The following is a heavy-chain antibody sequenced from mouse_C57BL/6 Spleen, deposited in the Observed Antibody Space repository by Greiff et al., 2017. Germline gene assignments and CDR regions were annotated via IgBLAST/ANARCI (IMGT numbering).Heavy chain of an antibody. V-gene: IGHV1-52*01. CDR2: IDPSDSET. CDR3: AREGGNYEDWEGDWFAY. J-gene: IGHJ3*01. CDR1: GYTFTSYW. Sequence: QVQLKQPGAELVRPGSSVKLSCKASGYTFTSYWMHWVKQRPIQGLEWIGNIDPSDSETHYNQKFKDKATLTVDKSSSTAYMQLSSLTSEDSAVYDCAREGGNYEDWEGDWFAYWGQGTLVTVSA. D-gene: IGHD2-1*01.